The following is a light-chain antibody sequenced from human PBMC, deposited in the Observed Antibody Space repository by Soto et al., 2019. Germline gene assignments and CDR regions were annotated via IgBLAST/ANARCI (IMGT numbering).Light chain of an antibody. V-gene: IGKV3-11*01. CDR1: QSVGSY. CDR2: DAS. Sequence: EIVLTQSPATLSLSPGERATLSCRASQSVGSYFAWYQQKPGQAPRLLIYDASNRANGIPARFSGSGSGTDFTLAIISLEPDEFAVYYCQQRGNWPVTFGQGTRVDIK. J-gene: IGKJ1*01. CDR3: QQRGNWPVT.